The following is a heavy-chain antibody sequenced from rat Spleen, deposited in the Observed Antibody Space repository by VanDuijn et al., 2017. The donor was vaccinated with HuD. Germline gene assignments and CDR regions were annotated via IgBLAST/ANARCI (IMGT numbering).Heavy chain of an antibody. V-gene: IGHV2-4*01. D-gene: IGHD1-6*01. J-gene: IGHJ2*01. CDR3: ARDRVYYGLSD. Sequence: QIQLKESGPGLVQPSQTLSLTCTVSGFSLISNGVSWVRQPPGKGLEWMGVMWRSGSTEYNSGLKSRLSISRDTSKSQVFLNMNSLKTEDTGVYYCARDRVYYGLSDWGQGVMVTVSS. CDR2: MWRSGST. CDR1: GFSLISNG.